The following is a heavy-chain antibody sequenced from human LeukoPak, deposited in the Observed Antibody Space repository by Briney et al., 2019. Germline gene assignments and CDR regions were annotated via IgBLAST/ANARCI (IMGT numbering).Heavy chain of an antibody. CDR1: GFTFSSYA. CDR2: ISYDGSNK. V-gene: IGHV3-30*04. CDR3: ATPKTSSSWYAGGYYFDY. J-gene: IGHJ4*02. D-gene: IGHD6-13*01. Sequence: PGGSLRLSCAASGFTFSSYAMHWVRQAPGKELEWVAVISYDGSNKYYADSVKGRFTISRDNSKNTLYLQMNSLRAEDTDVYYCATPKTSSSWYAGGYYFDYWGQGTLVTVSS.